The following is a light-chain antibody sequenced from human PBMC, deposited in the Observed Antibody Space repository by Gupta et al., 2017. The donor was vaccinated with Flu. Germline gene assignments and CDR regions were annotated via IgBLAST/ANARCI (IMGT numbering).Light chain of an antibody. V-gene: IGLV1-47*01. CDR1: NSHLGNKV. CDR2: RNN. J-gene: IGLJ3*02. Sequence: NSHLGNKVVYGYQQLPGTAPKLLIFRNNQRTSGVPNRFSGSKSGTAASLAIDGLRSEDEADYDCAAWDDTLSAWEFGRGTKLTVL. CDR3: AAWDDTLSAWE.